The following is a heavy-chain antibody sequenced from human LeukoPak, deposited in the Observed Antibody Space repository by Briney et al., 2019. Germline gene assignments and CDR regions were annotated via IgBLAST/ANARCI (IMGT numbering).Heavy chain of an antibody. V-gene: IGHV3-21*01. Sequence: GGSLRLSCAASGFTFSTYSMNWVRQAPGKGLEWVSSISSSSSYMYYADSVKGRFTISRDNAKNSLYLQMNSLRAEDTAVYYCARESSGYYLTNAFDIWGQGTMVTVSS. CDR2: ISSSSSYM. CDR1: GFTFSTYS. D-gene: IGHD3-22*01. J-gene: IGHJ3*02. CDR3: ARESSGYYLTNAFDI.